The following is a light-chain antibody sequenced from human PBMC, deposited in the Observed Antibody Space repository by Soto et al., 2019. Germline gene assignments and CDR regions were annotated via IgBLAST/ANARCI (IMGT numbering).Light chain of an antibody. CDR1: QTINSW. V-gene: IGKV1-5*03. J-gene: IGKJ2*01. Sequence: DIQMTQSPSTLSASVGDRVTLTCRASQTINSWLAWYQQKPGKAPRLLIYKASILESGVPSRFSGSGSGTEFTLTISSLQPDDFATYYCQQYGSLPYTLGQGTKLDIK. CDR3: QQYGSLPYT. CDR2: KAS.